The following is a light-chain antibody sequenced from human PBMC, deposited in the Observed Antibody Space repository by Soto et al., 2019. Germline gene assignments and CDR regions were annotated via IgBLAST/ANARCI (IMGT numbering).Light chain of an antibody. Sequence: EIVMTQSPATLSVAPGERASLSCRASQSVSSNLAWYQQKPGQTPRLLIYATSTRATGIPDRFSGSGSGTEFTLTISRLQSEDFAVYYCPHDNNWPLTFGGGTKVEIK. J-gene: IGKJ4*01. CDR2: ATS. CDR1: QSVSSN. V-gene: IGKV3-15*01. CDR3: PHDNNWPLT.